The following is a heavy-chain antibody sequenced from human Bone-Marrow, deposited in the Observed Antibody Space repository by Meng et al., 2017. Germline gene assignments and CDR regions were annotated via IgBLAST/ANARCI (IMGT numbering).Heavy chain of an antibody. J-gene: IGHJ4*02. CDR2: ISSSSSYI. CDR1: GFTFSSYS. V-gene: IGHV3-21*01. CDR3: ARDARFGELVCDY. Sequence: EVRLVESGGGLVKPGGPLRLSCAASGFTFSSYSMNWVRQAPGKGLEWVSSISSSSSYIYYADSVKGRFTISRDNAKNSLYLQMNSLRAEDTAVYYCARDARFGELVCDYWGQGTLVTVSS. D-gene: IGHD3-10*01.